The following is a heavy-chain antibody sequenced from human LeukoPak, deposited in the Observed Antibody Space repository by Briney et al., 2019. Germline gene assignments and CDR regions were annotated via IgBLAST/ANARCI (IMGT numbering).Heavy chain of an antibody. Sequence: GASVKVSCKASGGTFSSYAISWVRQAPGQGLEWMGGIIPIFGTANYAQKFQGRVTITADESTSTAYMELSSLRSEDTAVYYCARVPPGILVGATPFDYWGQGTLVTVSS. CDR2: IIPIFGTA. J-gene: IGHJ4*02. CDR1: GGTFSSYA. V-gene: IGHV1-69*13. CDR3: ARVPPGILVGATPFDY. D-gene: IGHD1-26*01.